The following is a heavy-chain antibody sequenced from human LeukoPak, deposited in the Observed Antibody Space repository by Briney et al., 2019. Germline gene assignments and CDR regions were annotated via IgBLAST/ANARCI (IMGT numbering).Heavy chain of an antibody. D-gene: IGHD6-13*01. CDR1: GGSVSSGSYY. J-gene: IGHJ6*02. V-gene: IGHV4-61*01. Sequence: SETLSLTCTVSGGSVSSGSYYWSWIRQPPGKGLEWIGYIYYSGSTNYNPSLKSRVTISVDTSKNQFSLKLSSVTAADTAVYYCAVIAAHYYGMDVWGQGTTVTVSS. CDR2: IYYSGST. CDR3: AVIAAHYYGMDV.